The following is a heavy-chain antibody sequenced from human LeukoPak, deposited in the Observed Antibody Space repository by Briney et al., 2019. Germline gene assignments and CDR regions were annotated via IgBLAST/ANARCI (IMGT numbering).Heavy chain of an antibody. D-gene: IGHD5-24*01. V-gene: IGHV3-30*01. CDR1: GFPFSSYA. CDR3: ARVYGDGYNTGDNYFDY. J-gene: IGHJ4*02. CDR2: ISYDGSNK. Sequence: GRSLRLSCAASGFPFSSYAMHWVRRAPGKGLEWVAVISYDGSNKYYADSVKGRFTISRDNSKNTLYLQMYSLRAEDTAVYYCARVYGDGYNTGDNYFDYWGQGTLVTVSS.